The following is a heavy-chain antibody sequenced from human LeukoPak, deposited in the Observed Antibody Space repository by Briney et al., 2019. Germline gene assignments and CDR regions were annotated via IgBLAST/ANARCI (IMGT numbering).Heavy chain of an antibody. CDR2: IYYSGSS. D-gene: IGHD6-19*01. J-gene: IGHJ4*02. Sequence: SEPLSLTCTVSGDSISSYYWSWIRQPPGRGLEWIGYIYYSGSSNYNPSLKSRVTISVDTSKNQVSLKLSSVTAADTAVYYCARAKKAVAGFCDYCGQGPLVTVSS. CDR3: ARAKKAVAGFCDY. V-gene: IGHV4-59*01. CDR1: GDSISSYY.